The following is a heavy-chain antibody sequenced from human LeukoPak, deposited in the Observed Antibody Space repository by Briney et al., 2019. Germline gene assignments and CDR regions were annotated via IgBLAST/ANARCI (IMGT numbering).Heavy chain of an antibody. V-gene: IGHV4-30-2*01. J-gene: IGHJ4*02. D-gene: IGHD4-17*01. CDR2: IYHSGST. CDR1: GGSISSGGYS. CDR3: ARWVTTEYYFDY. Sequence: PSQTLSLTCAVSGGSISSGGYSWSWIRQPPGKGLEWIGYIYHSGSTYYNPSLESRVTISVDRSKNQFSLKLSSVTAADTAVYYCARWVTTEYYFDYWGQGTLVTVSS.